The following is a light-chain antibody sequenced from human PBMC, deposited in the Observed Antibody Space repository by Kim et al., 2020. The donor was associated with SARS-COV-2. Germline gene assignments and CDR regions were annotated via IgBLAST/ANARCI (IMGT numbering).Light chain of an antibody. CDR2: EDD. V-gene: IGLV6-57*03. Sequence: GKTVTISCTRSSGTIGSNFVQWYQQRPGSAPTIVISEDDQRPSGVPERFSGCIDSSSNSASLTISGLKTEDEADYYCQSFDDDNWVFGGGTKLTVL. CDR1: SGTIGSNF. J-gene: IGLJ3*02. CDR3: QSFDDDNWV.